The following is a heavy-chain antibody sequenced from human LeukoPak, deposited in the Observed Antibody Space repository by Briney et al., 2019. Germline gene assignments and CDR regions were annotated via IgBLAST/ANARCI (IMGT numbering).Heavy chain of an antibody. CDR3: ARDTVRGDGYNYDS. Sequence: SSETLSLTCTVSGGSISGYYWSWIRQPPGEGLEWIGYVYYSGSTNYNPSLKSRVTISVDTSKSQFSLKLSSVTAADTAVYYCARDTVRGDGYNYDSWGQGTLVTVSS. J-gene: IGHJ5*01. V-gene: IGHV4-59*01. CDR1: GGSISGYY. D-gene: IGHD5-24*01. CDR2: VYYSGST.